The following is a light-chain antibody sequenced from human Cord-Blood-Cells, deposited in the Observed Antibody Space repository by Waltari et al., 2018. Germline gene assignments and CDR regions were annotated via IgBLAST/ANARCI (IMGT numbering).Light chain of an antibody. Sequence: DIQMTQPPSPLSAAVGGRVTITCRASQSIRSYFVWYQQKPGKAPKPLIYAASSLQSGVPSRFSGSGSGTDFTLTISSLQPEDFATYYCQQSYSYPLTFGGGTKVEIK. CDR1: QSIRSY. CDR2: AAS. J-gene: IGKJ4*01. CDR3: QQSYSYPLT. V-gene: IGKV1-39*01.